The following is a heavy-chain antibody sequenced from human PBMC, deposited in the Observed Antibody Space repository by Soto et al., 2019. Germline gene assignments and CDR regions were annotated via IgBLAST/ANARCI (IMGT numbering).Heavy chain of an antibody. CDR2: ITGNGIRP. D-gene: IGHD2-21*02. Sequence: EVQLLESGGGLVQPGGSLRLSCTASRFNFIGHAMSWVRQAPGKGLEWVSGITGNGIRPMYAESVKGRFTISRDNSKNALYLQMNSLRAEDTAVYFCAKGARDCGGDRYPSYFDYWGQGALVTVSS. CDR3: AKGARDCGGDRYPSYFDY. J-gene: IGHJ4*02. CDR1: RFNFIGHA. V-gene: IGHV3-23*01.